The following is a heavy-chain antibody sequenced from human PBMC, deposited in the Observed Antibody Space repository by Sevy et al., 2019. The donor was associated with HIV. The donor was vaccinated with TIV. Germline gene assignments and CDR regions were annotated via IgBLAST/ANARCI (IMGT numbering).Heavy chain of an antibody. V-gene: IGHV4-31*03. J-gene: IGHJ6*02. CDR2: IYYSGST. CDR3: SRAPAADYYYYYGMDV. D-gene: IGHD2-2*01. CDR1: GGSISSGCYY. Sequence: SETLSLTCTVSGGSISSGCYYWSWIRQHPGKGPEWIGYIYYSGSTYYNPSLKSRVTISVDTSKNQFSLKLSSVTAADTAVYYCSRAPAADYYYYYGMDVWGQGTTVTVSS.